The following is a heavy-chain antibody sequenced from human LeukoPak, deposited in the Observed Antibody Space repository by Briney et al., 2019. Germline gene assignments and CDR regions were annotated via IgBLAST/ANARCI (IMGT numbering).Heavy chain of an antibody. V-gene: IGHV3-23*01. D-gene: IGHD3-9*01. CDR2: ITGSGSGI. Sequence: QPGASLRLSCAASGFTFSNYAMSWVRQAPGKGLEWVSAITGSGSGIYYADSMKSRFTISRDNSKNTQYLQINSLRAEDTAVYYCAKWGDYDVLTGYYVSDYWGQGTLVTVSS. J-gene: IGHJ4*02. CDR3: AKWGDYDVLTGYYVSDY. CDR1: GFTFSNYA.